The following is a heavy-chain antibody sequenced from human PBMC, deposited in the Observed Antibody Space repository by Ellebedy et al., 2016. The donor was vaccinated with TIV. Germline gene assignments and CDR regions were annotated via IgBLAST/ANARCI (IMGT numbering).Heavy chain of an antibody. CDR2: IYYSGST. Sequence: MPSETLSLTCTVSGGSISSYYWSWIRQTPGKGLEWIGYIYYSGSTNYNPSLKNRVAISVDTSKNQFSLKLSSVPAADTAVYYCARVVWQQPVSYAFDIWGQGTMVTVSS. CDR1: GGSISSYY. D-gene: IGHD6-13*01. J-gene: IGHJ3*02. CDR3: ARVVWQQPVSYAFDI. V-gene: IGHV4-59*01.